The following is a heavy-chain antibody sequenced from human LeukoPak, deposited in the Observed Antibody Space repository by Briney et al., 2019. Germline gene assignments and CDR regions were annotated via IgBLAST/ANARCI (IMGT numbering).Heavy chain of an antibody. Sequence: GGSLRLSCAVAGLIFSIYAMTWVRRAPGKGVEWVSTVNSNDRPYYADSVKGRFTISRDNPKNTLYLQMNALRVEDTALYYCAKARAGVVEADINDWGQGILVTVSP. V-gene: IGHV3-23*01. J-gene: IGHJ4*02. CDR2: VNSNDRP. D-gene: IGHD2-15*01. CDR1: GLIFSIYA. CDR3: AKARAGVVEADIND.